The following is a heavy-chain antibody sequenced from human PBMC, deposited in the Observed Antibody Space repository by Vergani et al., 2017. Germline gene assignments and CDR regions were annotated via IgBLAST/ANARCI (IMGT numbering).Heavy chain of an antibody. CDR2: ISYDGTNK. Sequence: QVQLVESGGGVVQPGRSLRLSCAASGFTFSIYAMHWVRQAPGKGLEWVAVISYDGTNKYYADSVKGRFTISRDNSKNTLFLQMNSLRPEDPAVYYCARDYREYQLLTYFQHWGQGTLLSVSS. CDR3: ARDYREYQLLTYFQH. J-gene: IGHJ1*01. V-gene: IGHV3-30-3*01. CDR1: GFTFSIYA. D-gene: IGHD2-2*01.